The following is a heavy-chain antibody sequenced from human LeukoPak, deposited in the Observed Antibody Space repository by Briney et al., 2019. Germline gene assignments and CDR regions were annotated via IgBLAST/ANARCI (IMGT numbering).Heavy chain of an antibody. V-gene: IGHV1-69*13. CDR2: IIPIFGTA. J-gene: IGHJ4*02. D-gene: IGHD3-22*01. Sequence: EASVKVSCKASGGTFSSYAISWVRQAPGQGLEWMGGIIPIFGTANYAQKFQGRVTITADESTSTAYMELSSLRSEDTAVYYCARALRDYDSSGYLFDYWGQGTLVTVSS. CDR3: ARALRDYDSSGYLFDY. CDR1: GGTFSSYA.